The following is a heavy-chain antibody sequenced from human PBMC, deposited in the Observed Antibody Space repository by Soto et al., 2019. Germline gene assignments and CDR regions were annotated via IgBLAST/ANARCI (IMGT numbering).Heavy chain of an antibody. Sequence: ASVKVSCKASGGTFSSYAISWVRQAPGQGLGWMGWISAYNGTTNYAQKLQGRVTMTTDTSTSTAYMELRSLRSDDTAVYYCARTATTAFDYWGQGTLVTVSS. D-gene: IGHD5-12*01. J-gene: IGHJ4*02. CDR2: ISAYNGTT. V-gene: IGHV1-18*01. CDR3: ARTATTAFDY. CDR1: GGTFSSYA.